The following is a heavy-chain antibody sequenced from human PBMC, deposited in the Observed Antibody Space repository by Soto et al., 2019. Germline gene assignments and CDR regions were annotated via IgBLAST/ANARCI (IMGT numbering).Heavy chain of an antibody. CDR2: INSDGSST. CDR1: GFTFSNYW. D-gene: IGHD5-12*01. J-gene: IGHJ2*01. CDR3: ARGNPHRDGYNGALTPGNWYFDL. Sequence: EVQLVESGGSLVQPGGSLRLSCAASGFTFSNYWMHWVRQAPGKGLVWVSRINSDGSSTSYADSVKGRFTISRDNAKNTLYRQMNSLRAEDTAVYYCARGNPHRDGYNGALTPGNWYFDLWGRGTLLTVSS. V-gene: IGHV3-74*01.